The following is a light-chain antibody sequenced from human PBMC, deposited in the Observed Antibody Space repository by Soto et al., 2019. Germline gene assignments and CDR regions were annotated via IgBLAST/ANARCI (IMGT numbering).Light chain of an antibody. CDR3: AAWDDRLNAVV. CDR2: TNN. Sequence: QSVLIQPPSASGTPGQRVTISCSGSSSNIGSHIVNWYQQLPGTAPKLLIYTNNQRPSGVPDRFSGSKSGTSASLAIGGLHSEDEGDYYCAAWDDRLNAVVFSGGTKLTVL. J-gene: IGLJ2*01. V-gene: IGLV1-44*01. CDR1: SSNIGSHI.